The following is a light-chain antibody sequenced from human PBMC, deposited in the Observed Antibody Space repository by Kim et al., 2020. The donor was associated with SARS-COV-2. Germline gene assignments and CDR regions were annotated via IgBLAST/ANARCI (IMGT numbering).Light chain of an antibody. CDR3: QQYDNLPIT. J-gene: IGKJ5*01. CDR1: QSISTA. Sequence: SVGDRDTPTRDASQSISTALNWDQKKPGRAPKLLFYVAYNVETGVPSRFSGSGSVTDFTFSIRSLQPEDIATYYCQQYDNLPITFGQGTRLEIK. CDR2: VAY. V-gene: IGKV1-33*01.